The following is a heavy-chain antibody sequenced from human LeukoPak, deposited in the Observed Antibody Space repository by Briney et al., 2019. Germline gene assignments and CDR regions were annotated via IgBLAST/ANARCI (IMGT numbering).Heavy chain of an antibody. J-gene: IGHJ4*02. CDR1: GLTVSSNY. Sequence: GGSLRLSCAASGLTVSSNYMSWVRQAPGKGLEWVSVIYSGGSTYYADSVKGRFTISRDNSKNTLYLQMNSLRAEDTAIYYCASVVVTAIRDYWGQGTLVTVSS. CDR2: IYSGGST. V-gene: IGHV3-53*01. CDR3: ASVVVTAIRDY. D-gene: IGHD2-21*02.